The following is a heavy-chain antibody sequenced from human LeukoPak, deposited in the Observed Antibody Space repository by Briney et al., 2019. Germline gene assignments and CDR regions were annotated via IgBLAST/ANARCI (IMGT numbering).Heavy chain of an antibody. Sequence: ASVKVSCKASGGTFSSYAISWVRQAPGQGPEWMGRIIPIFGTANYAQKFQGRVTITTDESTSTAYMELSSLRSEDTAVYYCARDKQYYYDSSGYYLVYWGQGTLVTVSS. D-gene: IGHD3-22*01. J-gene: IGHJ4*02. CDR2: IIPIFGTA. V-gene: IGHV1-69*05. CDR1: GGTFSSYA. CDR3: ARDKQYYYDSSGYYLVY.